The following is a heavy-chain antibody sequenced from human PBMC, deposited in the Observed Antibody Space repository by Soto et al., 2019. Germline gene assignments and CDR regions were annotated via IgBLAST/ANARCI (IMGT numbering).Heavy chain of an antibody. CDR3: ARHGRYYYYGMDV. Sequence: GESLKISCNGSGYSFTSYWIGWVRQMPGKGLEWMGIIYPGDSDTRYSPSFQGQVTISADKSISTAYLQWSSLKASDTAMYYCARHGRYYYYGMDVWGQGTTVTVSS. J-gene: IGHJ6*02. CDR1: GYSFTSYW. V-gene: IGHV5-51*01. CDR2: IYPGDSDT. D-gene: IGHD1-26*01.